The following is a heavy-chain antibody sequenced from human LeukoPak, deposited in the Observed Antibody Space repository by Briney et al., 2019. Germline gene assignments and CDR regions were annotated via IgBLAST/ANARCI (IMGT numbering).Heavy chain of an antibody. D-gene: IGHD2-2*01. Sequence: PGGSLRLSCAASGFTFNNYGMHWVRQAPGKGLEWVAVMWYDGSNKYYADSVKGRFTISRDNSKNTLNLQMNSLRAEDTAVYYCAREKASDYYFDYWGQGTLVTVSS. J-gene: IGHJ4*02. CDR1: GFTFNNYG. CDR2: MWYDGSNK. V-gene: IGHV3-33*01. CDR3: AREKASDYYFDY.